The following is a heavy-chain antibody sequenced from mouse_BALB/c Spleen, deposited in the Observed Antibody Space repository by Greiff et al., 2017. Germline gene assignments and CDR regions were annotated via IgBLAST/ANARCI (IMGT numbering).Heavy chain of an antibody. CDR2: ILPGSGST. V-gene: IGHV1-9*01. D-gene: IGHD2-4*01. CDR1: GYTFSSYW. CDR3: ARGTMITRFDY. Sequence: VKLQESGAELMKPGASVKISCKATGYTFSSYWIEWVKQRPGHGLEWIGEILPGSGSTNYNEKFKGKATFTADTSSNTAYMQLSSLTSEDSAVYYCARGTMITRFDYWGQGTTLTVSS. J-gene: IGHJ2*01.